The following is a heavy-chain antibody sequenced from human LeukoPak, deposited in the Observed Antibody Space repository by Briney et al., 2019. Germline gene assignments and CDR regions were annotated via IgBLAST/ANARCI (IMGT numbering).Heavy chain of an antibody. J-gene: IGHJ4*02. D-gene: IGHD3-10*01. Sequence: GGSLRLSCAASGFVFSGYAMHRVRQVPGKGLEGVALIWFDGTEKFYADSVKGRFTISRDNSRNTVDLQMNSLRVEDTAVYYCARDSNSAGDYWGQGTLVTVSS. CDR1: GFVFSGYA. V-gene: IGHV3-33*01. CDR3: ARDSNSAGDY. CDR2: IWFDGTEK.